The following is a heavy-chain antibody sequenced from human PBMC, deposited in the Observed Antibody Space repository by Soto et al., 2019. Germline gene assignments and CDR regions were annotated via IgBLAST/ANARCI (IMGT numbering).Heavy chain of an antibody. CDR2: FTPKFGTA. CDR1: GVSFTNHG. Sequence: QVQLVQSGAEVKKPGSSVKVSCRASGVSFTNHGISWLRQAPGQGLEWIGGFTPKFGTANYAPKFQGRVSITSDESRTKASVTLSSLRPEDTAVYFCARGVVSGFEHWYFDLWGRGTLITVSS. D-gene: IGHD5-12*01. J-gene: IGHJ2*01. V-gene: IGHV1-69*01. CDR3: ARGVVSGFEHWYFDL.